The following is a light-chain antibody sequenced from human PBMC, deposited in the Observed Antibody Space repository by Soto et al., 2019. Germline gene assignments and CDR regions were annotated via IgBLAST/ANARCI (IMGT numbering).Light chain of an antibody. CDR2: EVN. Sequence: QSALTQPASVSGSPGQSITISCTGTNGDVGSYDLVSWYQRYPGEAPKLIIYEVNKRPSGISNRFSGSKSGNTASLTISGLQAEDEAEYDCCSYAGSNRLIFGGGTQLTVL. J-gene: IGLJ2*01. CDR1: NGDVGSYDL. V-gene: IGLV2-23*02. CDR3: CSYAGSNRLI.